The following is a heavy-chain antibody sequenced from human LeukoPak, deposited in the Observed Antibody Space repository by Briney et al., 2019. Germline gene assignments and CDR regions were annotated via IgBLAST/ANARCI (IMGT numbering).Heavy chain of an antibody. D-gene: IGHD3-10*01. J-gene: IGHJ5*02. Sequence: GGSLRLSCEASGFTFSRYWMSWVRQAPGKGPEWVANIHPDGSHTYYVDSVKGRFTISRDNAKNSLYLQMNSLRAEDTAVCYCARDPGSGSYGGNWFDPWGQGTLVTVSS. CDR3: ARDPGSGSYGGNWFDP. CDR2: IHPDGSHT. V-gene: IGHV3-7*01. CDR1: GFTFSRYW.